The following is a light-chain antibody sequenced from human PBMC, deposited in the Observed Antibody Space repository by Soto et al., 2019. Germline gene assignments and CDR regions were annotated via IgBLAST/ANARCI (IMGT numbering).Light chain of an antibody. J-gene: IGKJ2*01. CDR1: QSISSW. CDR2: KAS. Sequence: DIQMTQSPSTLSASVGDRVTITCRASQSISSWLAWYQQKPGKAPKLLIYKASSLESGVPSRFSGSGSGTEFTLTISSLQPDDYATYYCQQYNSYPYTFGQGTKLEIK. CDR3: QQYNSYPYT. V-gene: IGKV1-5*03.